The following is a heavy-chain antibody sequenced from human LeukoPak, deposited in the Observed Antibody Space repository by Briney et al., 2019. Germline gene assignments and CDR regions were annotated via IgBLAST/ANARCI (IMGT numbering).Heavy chain of an antibody. D-gene: IGHD3-10*02. CDR1: GFTFSSYE. V-gene: IGHV3-48*03. Sequence: SGGSLRLSCAASGFTFSSYEMNWLRKAPGEGVEWVSYISSSGSTIYYADSVKGRFTISRDNAKNSLYLQMNSLRAEDTAVYYCAELGITMIGGVWGKGTTVTISS. CDR3: AELGITMIGGV. CDR2: ISSSGSTI. J-gene: IGHJ6*04.